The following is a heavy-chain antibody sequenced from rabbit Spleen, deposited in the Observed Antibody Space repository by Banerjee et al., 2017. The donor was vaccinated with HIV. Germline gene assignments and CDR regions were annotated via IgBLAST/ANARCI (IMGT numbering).Heavy chain of an antibody. CDR2: IDTSDGDT. CDR1: GFSFSSNW. CDR3: ARDAAGRKDLNL. D-gene: IGHD4-2*01. V-gene: IGHV1S45*01. J-gene: IGHJ4*01. Sequence: LEESGGGLVKPGGTLTLTCTVSGFSFSSNWICWVRQAPGKGLEWIACIDTSDGDTDYANWPKGRFTISKASSTTVTLQMTSLTAADTATYFCARDAAGRKDLNLWGQGTLVTV.